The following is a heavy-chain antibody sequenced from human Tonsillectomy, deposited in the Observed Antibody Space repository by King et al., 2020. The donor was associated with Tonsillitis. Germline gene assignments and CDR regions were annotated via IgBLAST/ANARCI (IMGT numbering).Heavy chain of an antibody. CDR2: IYYSGST. CDR3: PGYYYDSSGYFIFDC. V-gene: IGHV4-39*01. CDR1: GGSISSRNYY. D-gene: IGHD3-22*01. J-gene: IGHJ4*02. Sequence: QLQESGPGLVKPSETLSLTCTVSGGSISSRNYYWGWIRQPPGKGLEWIASIYYSGSTYYNPSLKSRVTISVDTSKTQFSLNLRSVPAADTAVYYCPGYYYDSSGYFIFDCGGQGTLVTVSS.